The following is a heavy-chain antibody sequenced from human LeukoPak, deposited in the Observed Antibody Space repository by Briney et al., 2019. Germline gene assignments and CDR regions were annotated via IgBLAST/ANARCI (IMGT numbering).Heavy chain of an antibody. V-gene: IGHV3-7*01. CDR2: IKEDGSVK. CDR1: GFTSSSYW. CDR3: AELGITMIGGV. D-gene: IGHD3-10*02. Sequence: GGSLRLSCAASGFTSSSYWMSWVRQAPGKGLEWVANIKEDGSVKYYVDSVKGRFAISRDNAKNSLYLQMNSLRAEDTAVYYCAELGITMIGGVWGKGTTVTISS. J-gene: IGHJ6*04.